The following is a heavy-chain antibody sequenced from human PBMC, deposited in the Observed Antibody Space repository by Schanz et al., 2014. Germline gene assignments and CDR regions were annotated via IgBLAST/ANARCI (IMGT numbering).Heavy chain of an antibody. V-gene: IGHV4-59*13. D-gene: IGHD3-16*01. CDR1: GSDIRGFH. J-gene: IGHJ5*02. Sequence: QVQLQESGPGLVKPSQTLSLTCTVSGSDIRGFHWSWIRQSPVKGLEWIGYIAYSGSTNYNPSLQSRVTISLDASQSQFSLRLTSVSSADTAMYYCARVGRNSYGYTSRFDAWGQGTLXAVSS. CDR3: ARVGRNSYGYTSRFDA. CDR2: IAYSGST.